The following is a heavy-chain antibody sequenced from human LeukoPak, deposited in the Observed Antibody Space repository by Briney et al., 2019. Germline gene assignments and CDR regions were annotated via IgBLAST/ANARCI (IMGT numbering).Heavy chain of an antibody. CDR2: IYYSGST. Sequence: SGTLSLTCTVSGGSISSYYWSWIRQPPGKGLEWIGYIYYSGSTNYNPSLKSRVTISVDTSKNQFSLKLSSVTAADTAVYYCARSGPRDGYTRTPFDIWGQGTMVTVSS. V-gene: IGHV4-59*08. CDR1: GGSISSYY. CDR3: ARSGPRDGYTRTPFDI. J-gene: IGHJ3*02. D-gene: IGHD5-24*01.